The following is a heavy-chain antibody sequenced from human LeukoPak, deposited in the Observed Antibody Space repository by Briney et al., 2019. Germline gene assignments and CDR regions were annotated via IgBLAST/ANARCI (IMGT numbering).Heavy chain of an antibody. CDR1: GGSISSYY. J-gene: IGHJ5*02. D-gene: IGHD2-2*01. CDR2: IYYSGST. Sequence: SSETLSLTCTVSGGSISSYYWSRIRQPPGKGLEWIGYIYYSGSTNYNPSLKSRVTISVDTSKNQFSLKLSSVTAADTAVYYCARAVVPAAMRGNWFDPWGQGTLVTVSS. V-gene: IGHV4-59*01. CDR3: ARAVVPAAMRGNWFDP.